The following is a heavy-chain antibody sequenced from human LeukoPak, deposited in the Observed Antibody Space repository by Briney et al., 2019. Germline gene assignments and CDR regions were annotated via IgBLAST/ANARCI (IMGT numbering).Heavy chain of an antibody. CDR2: IYYKGNT. Sequence: SETLSLTCTVSGGSINSHYWSWIRQPPGKGLEWIGDIYYKGNTNYNPSLKSRVTISVDTSKNHLSLKLTSVLAADTAIYYCVRRDNTGWNYFDYWSQGILVTVSS. J-gene: IGHJ4*02. CDR1: GGSINSHY. D-gene: IGHD6-19*01. V-gene: IGHV4-59*08. CDR3: VRRDNTGWNYFDY.